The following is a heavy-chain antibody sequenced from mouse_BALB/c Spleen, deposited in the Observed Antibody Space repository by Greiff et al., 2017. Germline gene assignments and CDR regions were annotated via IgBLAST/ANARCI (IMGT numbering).Heavy chain of an antibody. D-gene: IGHD2-4*01. J-gene: IGHJ4*01. CDR2: IRNKANGYTT. Sequence: EVKLVESGGGLVQPGGSLRLSCATSGFTFTDYYMSWVRQPPGKALEWLGFIRNKANGYTTEYSASVKGRFTISRDNSQSILYLQMNTLRAEDSATYYCARDSDYDVDYYAMDYWGQGTSVTVSS. V-gene: IGHV7-3*02. CDR1: GFTFTDYY. CDR3: ARDSDYDVDYYAMDY.